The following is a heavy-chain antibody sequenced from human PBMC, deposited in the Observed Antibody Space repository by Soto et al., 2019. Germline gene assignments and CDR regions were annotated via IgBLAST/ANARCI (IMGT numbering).Heavy chain of an antibody. CDR3: ARGDKLSLYPQLDY. D-gene: IGHD3-16*02. V-gene: IGHV1-2*04. J-gene: IGHJ4*02. CDR2: INVNSGGT. CDR1: GYTFTGNY. Sequence: QVQLVQSGAEVKEPGASVKVSCKASGYTFTGNYMHWVRQAPGQGFEWMGWINVNSGGTKYAQKFQGWVTMTRDTYIITAYMELSRLRSDDTAVYYCARGDKLSLYPQLDYWGQGTLVTVSS.